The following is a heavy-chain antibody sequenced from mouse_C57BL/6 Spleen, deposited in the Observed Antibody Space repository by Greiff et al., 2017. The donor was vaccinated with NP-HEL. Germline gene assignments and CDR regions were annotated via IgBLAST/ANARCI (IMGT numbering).Heavy chain of an antibody. J-gene: IGHJ2*01. D-gene: IGHD2-4*01. CDR2: ISSGSSTI. CDR1: GFTFSDYG. Sequence: DVKLVESGGGLVKPGGSLKLSCAASGFTFSDYGMHWVRQAPEKGLEWVAYISSGSSTIYYADTVKGRFTISRDNAKNTLFLQMTSLRSEDTAMYYCARPDYDYGGGYYFDYWGQGTTLTVSS. CDR3: ARPDYDYGGGYYFDY. V-gene: IGHV5-17*01.